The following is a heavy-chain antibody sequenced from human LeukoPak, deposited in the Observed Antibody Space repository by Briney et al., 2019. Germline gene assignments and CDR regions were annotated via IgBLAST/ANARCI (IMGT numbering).Heavy chain of an antibody. V-gene: IGHV4-30-4*08. D-gene: IGHD3-10*01. CDR3: ARDLMGTMVRRGFDP. Sequence: SETLSLTCTVSGGSLSSGDYYWSWLRQPPGKGLEGIGYIYYSGSTYYNPSLKSRVTISVDTSKNQFSLKLSSVTAADTAVYYCARDLMGTMVRRGFDPWGQGTLVTVSS. CDR1: GGSLSSGDYY. CDR2: IYYSGST. J-gene: IGHJ5*02.